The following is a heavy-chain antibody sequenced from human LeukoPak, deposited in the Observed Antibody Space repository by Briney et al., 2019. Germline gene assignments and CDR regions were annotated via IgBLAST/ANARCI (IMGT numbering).Heavy chain of an antibody. D-gene: IGHD3-10*01. J-gene: IGHJ4*02. CDR2: ISGSGGST. CDR1: GFTFDDYA. V-gene: IGHV3-23*01. CDR3: AKGLYYGSGSYFDY. Sequence: GGSLRLSCAASGFTFDDYAMHWVRQAPGKGLEWVSAISGSGGSTYYADSVKGRFTISRDNSKNTLYLQMNSLRAEDTAVYYCAKGLYYGSGSYFDYWGQGTLVTVSS.